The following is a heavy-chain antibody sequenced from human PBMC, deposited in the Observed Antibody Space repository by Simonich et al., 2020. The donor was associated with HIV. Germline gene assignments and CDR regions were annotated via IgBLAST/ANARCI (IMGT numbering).Heavy chain of an antibody. CDR2: ISMSSSYI. D-gene: IGHD5-12*01. V-gene: IGHV3-21*01. CDR3: ARRDRWLHPDVFEI. Sequence: EVQLVESGGGLVKPGGSLRLSCAASGFTFSTSSMSWVRQALGKWLECVSSISMSSSYIFYAGSVRGRFTISRDNAKDALYLQMNSLRAEDTAVYYCARRDRWLHPDVFEIWGQGTLVIVSS. CDR1: GFTFSTSS. J-gene: IGHJ3*02.